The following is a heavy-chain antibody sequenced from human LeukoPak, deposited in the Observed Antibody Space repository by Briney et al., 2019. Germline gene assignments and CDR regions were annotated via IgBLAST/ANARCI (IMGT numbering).Heavy chain of an antibody. CDR2: IIPIFGTA. J-gene: IGHJ2*01. CDR3: ARDRRDGYNLVWWYFDL. CDR1: GGTFSSYA. Sequence: SVKVSCKACGGTFSSYAISWVRQAPGQGLEWMGGIIPIFGTANYAQKFQGRVTITTDESTSTAYMELSSLRSEDTAVYYCARDRRDGYNLVWWYFDLWGRGTLVTVSS. V-gene: IGHV1-69*05. D-gene: IGHD5-24*01.